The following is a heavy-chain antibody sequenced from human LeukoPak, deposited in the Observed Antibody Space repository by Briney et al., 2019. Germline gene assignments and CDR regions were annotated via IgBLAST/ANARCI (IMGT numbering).Heavy chain of an antibody. CDR1: GGSISTSNYY. V-gene: IGHV4-39*07. D-gene: IGHD5-24*01. Sequence: PSETLSLTCTVSGGSISTSNYYWGWIRQPPGKGLEWIGNIFYSGSTYYSPSLKSRVTISLDTSRNQFSLKLSSVTAADTAVYYCARGGMATFYWGQGTLVTVSS. CDR2: IFYSGST. CDR3: ARGGMATFY. J-gene: IGHJ4*02.